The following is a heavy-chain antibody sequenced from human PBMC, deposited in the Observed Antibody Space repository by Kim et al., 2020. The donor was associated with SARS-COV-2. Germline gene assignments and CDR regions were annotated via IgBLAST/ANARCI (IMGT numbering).Heavy chain of an antibody. CDR1: GFTFSGYA. CDR3: AKDHFRSSGDF. CDR2: IYSDGTTK. Sequence: GGSLRLSCVASGFTFSGYAMSWLRQAPGKGLEWVSVIYSDGTTKFYVGSVMGRFTVSRDNSKDTLFLQMNNLRAEDTAVYFCAKDHFRSSGDFWGQGTLV. V-gene: IGHV3-23*03. J-gene: IGHJ4*02. D-gene: IGHD3-3*02.